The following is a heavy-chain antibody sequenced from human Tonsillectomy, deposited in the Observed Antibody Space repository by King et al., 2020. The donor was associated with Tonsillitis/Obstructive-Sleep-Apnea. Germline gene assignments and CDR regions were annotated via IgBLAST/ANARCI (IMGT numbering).Heavy chain of an antibody. D-gene: IGHD6-13*01. CDR1: GFTVSSNY. V-gene: IGHV3-53*01. Sequence: VQLVESGGGLIQPGGSLRLSCAASGFTVSSNYMSWVRQAPGKGLEWVSVLYSGGSTYYAGSVKGRFTISRDNSKNTLYLQLNSLRAEDTAVYYCARAGYSSSWSLFDYWGQGTLFTVSS. CDR2: LYSGGST. J-gene: IGHJ4*02. CDR3: ARAGYSSSWSLFDY.